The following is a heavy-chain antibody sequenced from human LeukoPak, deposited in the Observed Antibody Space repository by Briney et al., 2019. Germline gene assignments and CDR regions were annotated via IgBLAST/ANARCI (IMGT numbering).Heavy chain of an antibody. Sequence: SVTLSTTCPDPRGPISSYYWSSIPQPPGKGPECTGYTYNSGSTNYNPSLKRRVTISVDTSKDQFSLKLSSVTAADTAVYYCARAGHYDFWSGYYSKYYYYGMDVWGQGTTVTVSS. CDR1: RGPISSYY. CDR3: ARAGHYDFWSGYYSKYYYYGMDV. CDR2: TYNSGST. V-gene: IGHV4-59*01. J-gene: IGHJ6*02. D-gene: IGHD3-3*01.